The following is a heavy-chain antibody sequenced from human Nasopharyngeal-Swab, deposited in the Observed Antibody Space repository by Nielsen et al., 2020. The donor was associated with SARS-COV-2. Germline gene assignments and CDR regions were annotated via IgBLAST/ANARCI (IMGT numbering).Heavy chain of an antibody. CDR1: GFTFSSYS. J-gene: IGHJ6*02. Sequence: GEALKISCAASGFTFSSYSMNWVRQAPGKGLEWVSSISSSSSYIYYADSVKGRFTISRDNAKNSLYLQMNSLRAEDTAVYYCAKDLRSSSRGGMDVWGQGTTVTVSS. V-gene: IGHV3-21*04. CDR3: AKDLRSSSRGGMDV. CDR2: ISSSSSYI. D-gene: IGHD6-13*01.